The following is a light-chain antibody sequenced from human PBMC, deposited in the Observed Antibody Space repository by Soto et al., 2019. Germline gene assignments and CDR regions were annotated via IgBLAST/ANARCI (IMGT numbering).Light chain of an antibody. CDR3: SSYTSSSPVV. CDR2: DVS. Sequence: QSALTQPASVSGSPGQSITISCTGTSSDVGGYNYVSWYQQHPGKAPKLMIYDVSNRPSGVSNRFSGSKSGHTASLTSSGPQAEDEADYYCSSYTSSSPVVFGGGTKLTVL. J-gene: IGLJ2*01. CDR1: SSDVGGYNY. V-gene: IGLV2-14*01.